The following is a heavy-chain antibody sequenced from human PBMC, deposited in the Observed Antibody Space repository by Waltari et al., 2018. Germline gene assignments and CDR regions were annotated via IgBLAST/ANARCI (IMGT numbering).Heavy chain of an antibody. CDR2: IYYSGST. Sequence: QVQLQESGPGLVKPSETLSLTCTVSGGSVSSGSYYWSWIRQPPGKGLEWIGYIYYSGSTNYNPSLKSRVTIAVDTSKNQFSLKLSSVTAADTAVYYCARDGARGYSGYDFSYWGQGTLVTVSS. D-gene: IGHD5-12*01. J-gene: IGHJ4*02. CDR3: ARDGARGYSGYDFSY. V-gene: IGHV4-61*01. CDR1: GGSVSSGSYY.